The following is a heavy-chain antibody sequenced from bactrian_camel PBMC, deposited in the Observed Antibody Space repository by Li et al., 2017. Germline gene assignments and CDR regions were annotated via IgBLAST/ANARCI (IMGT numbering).Heavy chain of an antibody. CDR1: GLSVSDSS. Sequence: HVQLVESGGGSVQTGGSLRPSCAPSGLSVSDSSMAWFRQSPGKEPEAVAAIRRDDLTAYTDSVKGRFTISKDYAKNTLYLQMNSLKPEDTATYYCAAGWDCYVNARDYKFWGQGTQVTVS. CDR2: IRRDDLT. J-gene: IGHJ4*01. D-gene: IGHD2*01. V-gene: IGHV3S55*01. CDR3: AAGWDCYVNARDYKF.